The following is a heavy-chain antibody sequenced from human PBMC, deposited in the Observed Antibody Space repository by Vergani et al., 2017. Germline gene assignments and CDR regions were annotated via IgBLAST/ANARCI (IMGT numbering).Heavy chain of an antibody. CDR1: GASISSYF. J-gene: IGHJ6*03. D-gene: IGHD3-3*01. Sequence: VQLQESGPGLLKPSETLSLTCSVSGASISSYFWSWIRQPAGKGLEWLGRVHTDGTAYYNPSLKSRVTISVDTSKNQFSLKLSSVTAADTAVYYCARVQELYDFWSGYRVRYYYYMDVWGKGTTVTVSS. CDR2: VHTDGTA. CDR3: ARVQELYDFWSGYRVRYYYYMDV. V-gene: IGHV4-4*07.